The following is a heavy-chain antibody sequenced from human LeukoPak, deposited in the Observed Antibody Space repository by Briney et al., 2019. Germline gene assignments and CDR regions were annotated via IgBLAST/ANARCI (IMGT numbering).Heavy chain of an antibody. Sequence: SETLSLTCTVSGGSISSYYWSWIRQPPGKGLEWIGYIYYSGSTNCNPSLKSRVTISVDTSKNQFSLKLSSVTAADTAVYYCARLVGVTRPFDYWGQGTLVTVSS. CDR1: GGSISSYY. CDR2: IYYSGST. D-gene: IGHD1-26*01. CDR3: ARLVGVTRPFDY. J-gene: IGHJ4*02. V-gene: IGHV4-59*01.